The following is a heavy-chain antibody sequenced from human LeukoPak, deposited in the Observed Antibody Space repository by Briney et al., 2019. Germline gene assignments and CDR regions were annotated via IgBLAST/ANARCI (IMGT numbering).Heavy chain of an antibody. V-gene: IGHV3-21*04. CDR1: GFTFSSYT. CDR2: ISSSSSYI. D-gene: IGHD4-17*01. Sequence: GESLRLSCAASGFTFSSYTMNWVRQAPGKGLEWVSSISSSSSYIYYADSVKGRFTISRDNAKNSLFLQMNSLRAEDTAVYYCARTVGYGDYNWFDPWGQGTLVTVSS. J-gene: IGHJ5*02. CDR3: ARTVGYGDYNWFDP.